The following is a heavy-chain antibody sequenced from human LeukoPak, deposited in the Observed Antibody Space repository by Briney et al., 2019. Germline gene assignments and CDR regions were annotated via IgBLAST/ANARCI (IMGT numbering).Heavy chain of an antibody. CDR2: XXHSGST. V-gene: IGHV4-34*01. CDR1: GGSFSGYY. CDR3: ARGPVVVPAAMRVRWFDP. Sequence: SETLSLTCAVYGGSFSGYYWSWIRQPPGKGLXXXXXXXHSGSTNYNPSLKSRVTISVDTSKNQFSLKLSSVTAADTAVYYCARGPVVVPAAMRVRWFDPWGQGTLVTVSS. J-gene: IGHJ5*02. D-gene: IGHD2-2*01.